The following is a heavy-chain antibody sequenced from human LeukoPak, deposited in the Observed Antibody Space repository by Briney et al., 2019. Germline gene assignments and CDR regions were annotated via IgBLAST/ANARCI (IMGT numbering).Heavy chain of an antibody. J-gene: IGHJ5*02. D-gene: IGHD2-15*01. CDR2: IYTSGST. V-gene: IGHV4-4*07. CDR1: GGSISSYY. Sequence: PWETLSLTCAVSGGSISSYYRSWIRQPAGKGLEWIGRIYTSGSTNYHPSLKSRVTMSVDKSKNQFSLNLSSVTAADTAVYCCGREGSPGLWFDPWGKGTLVTVS. CDR3: GREGSPGLWFDP.